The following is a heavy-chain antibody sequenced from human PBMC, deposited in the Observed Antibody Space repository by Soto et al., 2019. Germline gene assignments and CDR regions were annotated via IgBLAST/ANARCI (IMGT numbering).Heavy chain of an antibody. Sequence: QLQLQESGPGLVKPSETLSLTCTVSGGSISSSSYYWGGIRQPPGKGLECIGSIYYNGSTSYNPSLKSRVTISVDTSKNQLSLKLSSVTAADTAVYYCARHIRGNSCMDVWGQGTTVTVSS. CDR2: IYYNGST. CDR3: ARHIRGNSCMDV. J-gene: IGHJ6*02. V-gene: IGHV4-39*01. CDR1: GGSISSSSYY. D-gene: IGHD2-21*01.